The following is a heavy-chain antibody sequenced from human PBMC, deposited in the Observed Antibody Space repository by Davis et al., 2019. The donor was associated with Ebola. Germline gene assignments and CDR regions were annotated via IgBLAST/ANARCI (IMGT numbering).Heavy chain of an antibody. CDR1: GCSISSYY. Sequence: GSLRLSCTVSGCSISSYYWSWIRQPPGKGLEWIGSIYYSGSTNYNPSLKSRVTISVDTSKNQFSLKLSSVTAADTAVYYCARDSRWLVPGTYYYYGMDVWGQGTTVIVSS. CDR2: IYYSGST. J-gene: IGHJ6*02. CDR3: ARDSRWLVPGTYYYYGMDV. V-gene: IGHV4-59*01. D-gene: IGHD6-19*01.